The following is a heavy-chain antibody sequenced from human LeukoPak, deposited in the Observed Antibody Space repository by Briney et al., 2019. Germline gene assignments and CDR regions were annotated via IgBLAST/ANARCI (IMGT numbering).Heavy chain of an antibody. Sequence: SETLSLTCTVSGGSISSYYWSWIRQPPGKGLEWIGYIHYSGSTHYNPSLKSRVTISVDTSKNQFSLKLSSVTAADTAVYYCAGRSMATSYLDYWGQGTLVTVSS. J-gene: IGHJ4*02. CDR1: GGSISSYY. D-gene: IGHD5-24*01. V-gene: IGHV4-59*01. CDR2: IHYSGST. CDR3: AGRSMATSYLDY.